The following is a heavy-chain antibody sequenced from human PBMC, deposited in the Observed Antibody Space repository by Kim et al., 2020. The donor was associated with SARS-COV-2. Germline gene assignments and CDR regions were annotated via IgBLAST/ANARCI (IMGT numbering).Heavy chain of an antibody. Sequence: GGSLRLSCAASGFTFSSYWMNWVRQVPGKGLVWVSRIKGDGSTKDYADSVKGRFTISRDNAENTLYLQMSSLRAEDTAVYYCARLDGGVDIWGQGSLYTV. CDR3: ARLDGGVDI. J-gene: IGHJ5*02. D-gene: IGHD4-17*01. CDR1: GFTFSSYW. V-gene: IGHV3-74*01. CDR2: IKGDGSTK.